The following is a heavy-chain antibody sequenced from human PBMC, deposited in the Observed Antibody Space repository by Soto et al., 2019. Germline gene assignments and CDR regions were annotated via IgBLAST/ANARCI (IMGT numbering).Heavy chain of an antibody. CDR1: GGTFNGYG. V-gene: IGHV1-69*06. D-gene: IGHD3-10*01. J-gene: IGHJ3*01. Sequence: QVQLVQSGAVVKKPGSSVEVSCKASGGTFNGYGISWVRQAPGQGLEWMGGTVPVFDTSKYEPRFQGRVTITADKTTSTAYMELSSVRPEDTAIYFCARGVSNSGAYYTGPSAYDLWGQGTLVIVSS. CDR2: TVPVFDTS. CDR3: ARGVSNSGAYYTGPSAYDL.